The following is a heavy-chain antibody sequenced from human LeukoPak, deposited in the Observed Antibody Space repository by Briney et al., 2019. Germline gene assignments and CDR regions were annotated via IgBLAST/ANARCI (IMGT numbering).Heavy chain of an antibody. CDR1: GGSISSGGYY. Sequence: SETLSLTCTVSGGSISSGGYYWSWIRQHPGKGLEWIGYIYYSGSTYYNPSLKSRVTISVDTSKNQFSLKLSSVTAADMAVYYCARDRHGDYDIGHYYGMDVWGQGTTVTVSS. V-gene: IGHV4-31*03. CDR2: IYYSGST. J-gene: IGHJ6*02. D-gene: IGHD4-17*01. CDR3: ARDRHGDYDIGHYYGMDV.